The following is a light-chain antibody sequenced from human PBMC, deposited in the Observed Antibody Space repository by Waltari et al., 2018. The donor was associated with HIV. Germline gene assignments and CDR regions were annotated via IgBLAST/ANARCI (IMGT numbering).Light chain of an antibody. CDR2: WPP. CDR1: QNVFYSSNYKND. V-gene: IGKV4-1*01. CDR3: QQTFTSPST. Sequence: DIVMTQSPDSLAVSLGERATITCKSSQNVFYSSNYKNDLSWYQHKPGQPPKLIIYWPPSRQSGVTHRVRCSGSGTDFTLTISSLQAEDVAVYFCQQTFTSPSTFGGGTKVELK. J-gene: IGKJ4*01.